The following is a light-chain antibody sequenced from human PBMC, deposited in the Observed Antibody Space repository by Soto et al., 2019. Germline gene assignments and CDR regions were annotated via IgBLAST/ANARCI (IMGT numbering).Light chain of an antibody. J-gene: IGKJ4*01. Sequence: EIVLTQSPGTLSLSPGEIATLSFRASQSVSSGYLPWYQQKPGQAPRLLIYGASSRATGIPARFSGSGSGTDFTLTISSLEPEDFAVYYCQQRSNWFLTFGGGTKVDIK. V-gene: IGKV3D-20*02. CDR3: QQRSNWFLT. CDR2: GAS. CDR1: QSVSSGY.